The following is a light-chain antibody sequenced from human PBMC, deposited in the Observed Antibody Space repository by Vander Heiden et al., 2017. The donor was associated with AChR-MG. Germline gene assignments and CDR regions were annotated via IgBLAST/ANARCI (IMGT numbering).Light chain of an antibody. Sequence: DIVMTQSPLLLPVTPGEPASISCRSSQSLRHSNGYNYLDWYLQKPGQSPQLLIYLGSNRASGVPDRFSGSGSGTDFTLKISRVEAEDVGVYYCMQALQTPSTFGQGTKVEIK. J-gene: IGKJ1*01. V-gene: IGKV2-28*01. CDR2: LGS. CDR3: MQALQTPST. CDR1: QSLRHSNGYNY.